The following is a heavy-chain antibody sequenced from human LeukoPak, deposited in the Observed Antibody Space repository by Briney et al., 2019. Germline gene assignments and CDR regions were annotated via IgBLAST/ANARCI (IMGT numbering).Heavy chain of an antibody. D-gene: IGHD5-24*01. CDR2: INPNSGGT. J-gene: IGHJ6*02. CDR1: GYTFTGYY. Sequence: ASVKVSCKASGYTFTGYYMHWLRQAPGQELEWMGWINPNSGGTNYAQKFQGRVTMTEDTSTDTAYMELSSLRSEDTAVYYCATAERQERYYYGMDVWGQGTTVTASS. CDR3: ATAERQERYYYGMDV. V-gene: IGHV1-2*02.